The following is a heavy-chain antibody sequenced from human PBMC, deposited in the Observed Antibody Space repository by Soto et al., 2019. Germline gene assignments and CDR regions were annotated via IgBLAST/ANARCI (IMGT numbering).Heavy chain of an antibody. V-gene: IGHV3-23*01. J-gene: IGHJ4*02. CDR3: AKERGEYYDSSGYYY. D-gene: IGHD3-22*01. CDR2: ISGSGGAT. Sequence: GGSLRLSCAASGFTFSSYAMSWVRQAPGKGLEWVSAISGSGGATYYADSVKGRFTISRDNSKNTLYLQMNSLRAEDTAVYYCAKERGEYYDSSGYYYWGQGTLVTVSS. CDR1: GFTFSSYA.